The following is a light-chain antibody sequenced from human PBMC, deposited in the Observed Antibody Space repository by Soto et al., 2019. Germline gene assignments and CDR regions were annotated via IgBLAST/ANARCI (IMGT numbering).Light chain of an antibody. J-gene: IGKJ5*01. CDR3: QYYNNWPPSIT. CDR1: QSVSSY. V-gene: IGKV3-15*01. Sequence: VITQSLLTLSVYAAPRVTRPFRASQSVSSYLAWYQQKPGQAPRLLIYAASTRATGIPPRFSGSGSGTEFTLTISSMQSEDFAFYYCQYYNNWPPSITFGQGTRLEIK. CDR2: AAS.